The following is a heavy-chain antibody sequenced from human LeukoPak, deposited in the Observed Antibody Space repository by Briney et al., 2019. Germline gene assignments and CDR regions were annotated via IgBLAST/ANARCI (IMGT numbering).Heavy chain of an antibody. CDR3: ARWSVGYDY. Sequence: PEGSLRPSCAASGFAFSDYYMGWVRQAPGRGLECVSYISSGGTSIDCADSVKGRFTISRDNAKHSVYLQMNSLRAEDTAVYYGARWSVGYDYWGRGTMVTVSS. J-gene: IGHJ4*02. D-gene: IGHD3-3*01. CDR2: ISSGGTSI. CDR1: GFAFSDYY. V-gene: IGHV3-11*01.